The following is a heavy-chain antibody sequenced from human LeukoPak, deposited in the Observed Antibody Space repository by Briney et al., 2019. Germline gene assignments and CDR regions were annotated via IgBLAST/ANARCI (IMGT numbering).Heavy chain of an antibody. J-gene: IGHJ4*02. V-gene: IGHV3-23*01. CDR1: GFTFSSYA. CDR2: ISGSGGST. Sequence: GGSPRLSCAASGFTFSSYAMSWVRQAPGKGLEWVSAISGSGGSTYYADSVKGRFTISRDNSKNTLYLQMNSLRAEDTAVYYCAKDLDYDSSGYLDHWGQGTLVTVSS. CDR3: AKDLDYDSSGYLDH. D-gene: IGHD3-22*01.